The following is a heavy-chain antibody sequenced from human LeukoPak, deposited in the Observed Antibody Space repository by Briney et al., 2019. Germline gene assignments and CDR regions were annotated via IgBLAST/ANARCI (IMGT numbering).Heavy chain of an antibody. CDR2: IYTSGST. V-gene: IGHV4-61*02. Sequence: SETLSLTCTVSGGSISSGSYYWSWIRQPAGKGLEWIGRIYTSGSTNYNPSLKSRVTISVDTSKNQFSLKLSSVTAADTAVYYCARVAYGGNSGFPFDYWGQGTLVTVFS. D-gene: IGHD4-23*01. CDR3: ARVAYGGNSGFPFDY. CDR1: GGSISSGSYY. J-gene: IGHJ4*02.